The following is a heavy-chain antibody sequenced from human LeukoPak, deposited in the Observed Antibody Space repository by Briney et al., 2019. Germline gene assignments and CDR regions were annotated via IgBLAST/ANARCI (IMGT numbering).Heavy chain of an antibody. CDR3: AKDPTHYRVWDYYETIGLGY. Sequence: PGGSLRLSCAASGFTFSSYGMHWVRQAPGKGLEWVAFIRYDGSNKYYADSVKGRFTISRDNSKNTLNLQMNSLRAEDTAVYYCAKDPTHYRVWDYYETIGLGYWGQGTLVTVSS. J-gene: IGHJ4*02. V-gene: IGHV3-30*02. CDR2: IRYDGSNK. D-gene: IGHD3-22*01. CDR1: GFTFSSYG.